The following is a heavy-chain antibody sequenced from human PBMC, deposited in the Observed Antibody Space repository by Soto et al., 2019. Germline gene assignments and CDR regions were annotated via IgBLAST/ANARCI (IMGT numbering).Heavy chain of an antibody. CDR1: GGSTSSGGYY. J-gene: IGHJ4*02. CDR3: ARSSTSANYFDY. V-gene: IGHV4-31*02. CDR2: IYYSGST. Sequence: PSETLPLTWTVSGGSTSSGGYYWSWIRQHPGKGLEWIGYIYYSGSTYYNPSLKSRVTISVDTSKNQFSLKLSSVTAADTAVYYCARSSTSANYFDYWGQGTLVTVSS. D-gene: IGHD2-2*01.